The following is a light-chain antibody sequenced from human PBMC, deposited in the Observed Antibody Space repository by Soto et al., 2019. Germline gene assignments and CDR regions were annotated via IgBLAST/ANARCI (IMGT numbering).Light chain of an antibody. Sequence: DIPMTQSPSSLSASVGDRVTITCRASQGISNYLAWYQQKPGKVPKLLIYAASTLQSGVPSRFSGSGSGTDFTLTISSLHPEDVATYYCQKYNSAPRTFGPGTKVDIK. V-gene: IGKV1-27*01. CDR3: QKYNSAPRT. J-gene: IGKJ3*01. CDR2: AAS. CDR1: QGISNY.